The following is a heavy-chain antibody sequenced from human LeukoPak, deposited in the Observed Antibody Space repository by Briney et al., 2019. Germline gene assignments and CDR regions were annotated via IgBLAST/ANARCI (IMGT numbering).Heavy chain of an antibody. J-gene: IGHJ6*03. V-gene: IGHV4-39*07. CDR1: GGSISSSSYY. D-gene: IGHD3-10*01. CDR3: ARDKDSGSYFIRDHYIQYMDV. CDR2: VYYSGYT. Sequence: SETLSLTCTVSGGSISSSSYYWGWIRQPPGKGLEWIGSVYYSGYTYYNPSLKSRVSISVDTSKNQFSLNLSSVTAADTAVYYCARDKDSGSYFIRDHYIQYMDVWGKGTTVSISS.